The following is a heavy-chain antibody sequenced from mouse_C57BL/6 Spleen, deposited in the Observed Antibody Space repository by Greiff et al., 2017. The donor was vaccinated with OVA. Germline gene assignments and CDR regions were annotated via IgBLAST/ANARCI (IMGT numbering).Heavy chain of an antibody. CDR1: GFNIKDYY. CDR2: IDPEDGDT. D-gene: IGHD1-1*01. V-gene: IGHV14-1*01. J-gene: IGHJ2*01. CDR3: TLYGSSYDFDY. Sequence: VQLQQSGAELVRPGASVKLSCTASGFNIKDYYMNWVKQRPEQGLEWIGRIDPEDGDTEYAPKFQGKATMTADTSSNTAYLQLSSLTSEDTAVYYCTLYGSSYDFDYWGQGTTLTVSS.